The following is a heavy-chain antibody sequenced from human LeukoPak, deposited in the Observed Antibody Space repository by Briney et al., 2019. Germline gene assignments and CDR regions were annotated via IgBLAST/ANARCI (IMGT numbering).Heavy chain of an antibody. CDR2: IIPIFGTA. Sequence: GASVKVSCKASGGTFSSYAISWVRQAPGQGLEWMGGIIPIFGTANYAQKFQGRVTITADESTSTAYMELRSLRSDDTAVYYCARDLWTGGYDAFDIWGQGTMVTVSS. J-gene: IGHJ3*02. CDR3: ARDLWTGGYDAFDI. CDR1: GGTFSSYA. D-gene: IGHD3/OR15-3a*01. V-gene: IGHV1-69*13.